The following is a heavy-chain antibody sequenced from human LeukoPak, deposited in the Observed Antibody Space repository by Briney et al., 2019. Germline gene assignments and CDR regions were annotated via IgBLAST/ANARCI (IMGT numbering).Heavy chain of an antibody. V-gene: IGHV4-34*01. D-gene: IGHD3-22*01. CDR2: INHSGST. J-gene: IGHJ4*02. Sequence: PSETLSLTCAVYGGSFSGYYWSWIRQPPGKGLEWIGEINHSGSTNYNPSLKSRVTISVDTSKNQFSLKLSSVTAADTAVYYCARGRLYYYDSSGYHVKSRALYYFDYWGQGTLVTVSS. CDR3: ARGRLYYYDSSGYHVKSRALYYFDY. CDR1: GGSFSGYY.